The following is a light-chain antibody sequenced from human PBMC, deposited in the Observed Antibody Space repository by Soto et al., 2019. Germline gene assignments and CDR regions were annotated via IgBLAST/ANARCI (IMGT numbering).Light chain of an antibody. CDR2: GAS. CDR1: QSVSSN. Sequence: EIVMTQSPATLSVSPGERATLSCRASQSVSSNLAWYQQKPGQAPRLLIYGASTRATGIPARFSGSGSGTEFTLIISSLQSEDFAFYCCQQYNNWPPKYTFGQGTKLEIK. J-gene: IGKJ2*01. CDR3: QQYNNWPPKYT. V-gene: IGKV3-15*01.